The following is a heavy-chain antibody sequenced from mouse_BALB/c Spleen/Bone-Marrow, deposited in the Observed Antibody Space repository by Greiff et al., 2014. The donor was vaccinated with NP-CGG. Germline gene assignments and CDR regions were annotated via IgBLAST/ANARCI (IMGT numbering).Heavy chain of an antibody. J-gene: IGHJ2*01. D-gene: IGHD1-1*01. CDR2: ISSGSSTI. V-gene: IGHV5-17*02. CDR3: ARLRRYYGYFDY. Sequence: EVQLVESGGGLVQPGGSRKLSCAASGFTFSSFGMHWVRQAPEKGLGWVAYISSGSSTIYYAGTVKGRFTISRDNPKNTLFLQMTSLRSEDTAMYYCARLRRYYGYFDYWGQGTTLTVSS. CDR1: GFTFSSFG.